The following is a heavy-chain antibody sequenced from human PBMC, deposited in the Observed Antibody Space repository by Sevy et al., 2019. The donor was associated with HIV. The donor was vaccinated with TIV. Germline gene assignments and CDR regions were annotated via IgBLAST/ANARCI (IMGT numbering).Heavy chain of an antibody. Sequence: ASVKVSCKASGGTFSSYAINWVRQAPGQGLEWMGGIIPIFGTANYAQKFQGRVTITADESTSTAYMELSSLRSEDTAVYYCASWGTVVTPISEYFQHWGQGTLVTVSS. D-gene: IGHD2-21*02. CDR3: ASWGTVVTPISEYFQH. J-gene: IGHJ1*01. V-gene: IGHV1-69*13. CDR1: GGTFSSYA. CDR2: IIPIFGTA.